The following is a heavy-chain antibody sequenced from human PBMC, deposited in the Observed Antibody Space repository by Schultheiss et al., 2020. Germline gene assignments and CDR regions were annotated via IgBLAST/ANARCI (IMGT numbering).Heavy chain of an antibody. CDR3: ARGEGSKQQLTLGY. D-gene: IGHD6-13*01. J-gene: IGHJ4*02. Sequence: GGSLRLSCAASGFTFSSYGMHWVRQAPGKGLEWVAVISYDGSNKYYADSVKGRFTISRDNSKNTLYLQMNSLRAEDTAVYYCARGEGSKQQLTLGYWGQGTLVTVSS. CDR1: GFTFSSYG. CDR2: ISYDGSNK. V-gene: IGHV3-30*03.